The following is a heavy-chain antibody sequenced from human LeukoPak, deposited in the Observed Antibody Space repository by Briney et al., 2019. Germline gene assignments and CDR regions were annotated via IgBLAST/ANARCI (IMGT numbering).Heavy chain of an antibody. V-gene: IGHV7-4-1*02. J-gene: IGHJ5*02. D-gene: IGHD4-17*01. CDR1: GYTFTSYA. CDR2: INTNTGNP. Sequence: ASVKVSCKASGYTFTSYAMNWVRQAPGQGFEWMGWINTNTGNPTYAQGFTGRFVFSLDTSVSTAYLQISSLKPEDTAVYYCARDDDYGDNGRFDPWGQGTLVTVSS. CDR3: ARDDDYGDNGRFDP.